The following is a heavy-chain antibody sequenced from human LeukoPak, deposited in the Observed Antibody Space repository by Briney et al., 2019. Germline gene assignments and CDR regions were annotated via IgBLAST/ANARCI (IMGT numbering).Heavy chain of an antibody. CDR3: AREMANTYHAFDI. V-gene: IGHV1-69*13. D-gene: IGHD5-24*01. Sequence: SVKVSCKASGGTFSSYAISWVRQAPGQGLEWMGGIIPIFGTANYAQKFQGRVTITADESTSTAYMELSSLRSEDTAVYYCAREMANTYHAFDIWGQGTMVTVSP. CDR2: IIPIFGTA. J-gene: IGHJ3*02. CDR1: GGTFSSYA.